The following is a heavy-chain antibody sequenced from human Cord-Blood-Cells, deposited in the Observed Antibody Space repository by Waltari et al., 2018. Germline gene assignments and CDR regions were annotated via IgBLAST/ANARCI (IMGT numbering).Heavy chain of an antibody. Sequence: EVQLVESGGGLVQPGGSLRLSCAASGFTFSSYDMHLVRQATGKGLEWVSAIGTAGDTYYPGSVKGRFTISRENAKNSLYLQMNSLRAGDTAVYYCARASTRGYSGYDYWGQGTLVTVSS. D-gene: IGHD5-12*01. V-gene: IGHV3-13*01. J-gene: IGHJ4*02. CDR2: IGTAGDT. CDR1: GFTFSSYD. CDR3: ARASTRGYSGYDY.